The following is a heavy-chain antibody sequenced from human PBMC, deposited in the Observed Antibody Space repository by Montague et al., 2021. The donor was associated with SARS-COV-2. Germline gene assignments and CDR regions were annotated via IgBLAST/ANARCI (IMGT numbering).Heavy chain of an antibody. CDR3: ARVPSGLLIVPRSYGMDV. V-gene: IGHV4-34*01. Sequence: SETLSLTCAVYGGSLNGYYWSWIRQPPGEGLEWIAEINHSGSTSYNPSLKSRVTISVDTSKNQFSLKLSSATAADTAVYYCARVPSGLLIVPRSYGMDVWGQGTTVTVSS. CDR1: GGSLNGYY. D-gene: IGHD3/OR15-3a*01. J-gene: IGHJ6*02. CDR2: INHSGST.